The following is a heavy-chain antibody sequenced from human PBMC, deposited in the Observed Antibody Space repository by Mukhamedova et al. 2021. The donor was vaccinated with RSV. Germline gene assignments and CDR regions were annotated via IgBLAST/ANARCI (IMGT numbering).Heavy chain of an antibody. CDR3: ARGYDSSGYYLDY. D-gene: IGHD3-22*01. Sequence: GFTFSSYGMHWVRQAPGKGLEWVAAIWYDGSIKYYADSVKGRFTISRDNSKNTLYLQMNSLRAEDTAVYYCARGYDSSGYYLDYW. CDR1: GFTFSSYG. V-gene: IGHV3-33*01. CDR2: IWYDGSIK. J-gene: IGHJ4*01.